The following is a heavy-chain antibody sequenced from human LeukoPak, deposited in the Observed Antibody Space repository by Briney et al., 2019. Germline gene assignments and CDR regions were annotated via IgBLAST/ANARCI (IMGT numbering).Heavy chain of an antibody. Sequence: GGSLRLSCAASGFTFSLYSMNWVRQAPGKGLEWVSSLSSSSTYIYYADSVKGRFTISRDSAKSSLYLQMNSLSAEDTAVYYCARDYSSSSLDYWGQGTLVTVSS. D-gene: IGHD6-13*01. V-gene: IGHV3-21*01. CDR1: GFTFSLYS. J-gene: IGHJ4*02. CDR2: LSSSSTYI. CDR3: ARDYSSSSLDY.